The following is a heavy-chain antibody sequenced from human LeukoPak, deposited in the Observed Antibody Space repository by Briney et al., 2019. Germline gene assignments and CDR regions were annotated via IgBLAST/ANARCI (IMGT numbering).Heavy chain of an antibody. CDR1: GYTFTNYG. CDR2: ISTYDHDT. J-gene: IGHJ5*02. CDR3: VRDYFCSGGTCDDCFDP. D-gene: IGHD2-15*01. V-gene: IGHV1-18*01. Sequence: ASVKVSCKSSGYTFTNYGISWVRQAPAQGLEWMAWISTYDHDTNYAQKFRGRVTMTTDTSTSTAYMELRSLGSDDTAVYYCVRDYFCSGGTCDDCFDPWGQGTLVTVSS.